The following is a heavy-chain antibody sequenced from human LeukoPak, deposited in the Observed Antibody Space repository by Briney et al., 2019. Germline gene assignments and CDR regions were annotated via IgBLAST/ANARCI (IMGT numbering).Heavy chain of an antibody. CDR1: GYTFTGYD. J-gene: IGHJ4*02. V-gene: IGHV1-2*02. CDR3: ARAARAWRFLEWPLLDS. CDR2: INPNSGGT. D-gene: IGHD3-3*01. Sequence: ASVKVSCKASGYTFTGYDMHWVRQAPGQGLEWMGWINPNSGGTNYAQKFQGRVTMTRDTSISTAYMELSRLRSEDTAVYYCARAARAWRFLEWPLLDSWGQGNLVTVSS.